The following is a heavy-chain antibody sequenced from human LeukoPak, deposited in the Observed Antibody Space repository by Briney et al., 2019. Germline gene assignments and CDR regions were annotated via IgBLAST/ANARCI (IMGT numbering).Heavy chain of an antibody. CDR1: GFTVSSNY. V-gene: IGHV3-53*01. CDR2: IYSGGST. CDR3: ARAPEYDSSGYHFDY. J-gene: IGHJ4*02. D-gene: IGHD3-22*01. Sequence: GGSLRLSCAASGFTVSSNYMSWVRQAPGKGLEWVSVIYSGGSTYYADSVKGRFTISKDHSKNTLYLHMNSLRAEDTAVYYCARAPEYDSSGYHFDYWGQGTLVTVSS.